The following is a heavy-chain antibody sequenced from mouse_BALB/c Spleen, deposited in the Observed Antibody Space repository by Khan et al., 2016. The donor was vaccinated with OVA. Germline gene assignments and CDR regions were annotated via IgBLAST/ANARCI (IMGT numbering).Heavy chain of an antibody. CDR1: GYTFTDFT. Sequence: QMQLEESGAELVRPGVSVKISCKGSGYTFTDFTMHWVKQSHAKSLEWIGVVNTYYGDATYNQKFKGKATMTVDKSSTTAYMELARLTSEDSAIYYTARGGGGDRFAYWGQGTLVTVSA. V-gene: IGHV1S137*01. CDR3: ARGGGGDRFAY. CDR2: VNTYYGDA. J-gene: IGHJ3*01.